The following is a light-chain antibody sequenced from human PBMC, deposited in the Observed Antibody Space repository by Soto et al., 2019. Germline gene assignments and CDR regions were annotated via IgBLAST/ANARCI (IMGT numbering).Light chain of an antibody. CDR1: SGSVSTTYY. J-gene: IGLJ3*02. Sequence: QTVVTQEPAFSVSPGGTVTFTCGLTSGSVSTTYYPSWYQQTPGQAPRTLIYTTNTRSSGVPDRFSGSILGNKAALTITGAQADDESHYYCVLYMGSGISVFGGGTKLTVL. CDR3: VLYMGSGISV. CDR2: TTN. V-gene: IGLV8-61*01.